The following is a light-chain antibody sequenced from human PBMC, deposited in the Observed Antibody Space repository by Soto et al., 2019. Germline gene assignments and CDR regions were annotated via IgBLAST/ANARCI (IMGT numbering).Light chain of an antibody. J-gene: IGKJ3*01. CDR2: AAS. V-gene: IGKV1-27*01. CDR1: QAISNY. CDR3: HKYNSAPFT. Sequence: DIQMTQSPSSLSASVGDRVTITCRASQAISNYLAWYQQKPGKVPKLLIYAASTLQSGVPSRFSGSGSGTDFTLTISSLQPEDVATYYCHKYNSAPFTFGPGTKVDIK.